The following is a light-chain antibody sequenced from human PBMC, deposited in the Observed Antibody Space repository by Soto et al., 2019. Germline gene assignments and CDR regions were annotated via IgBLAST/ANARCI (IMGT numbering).Light chain of an antibody. Sequence: DVQMTQSPSSLSASVGDRVTITCRASQNIASFLNWYQQRPGTAPKLLIYAASNLESGVPSRFSGRGSATDFTLSISSLQPEDFATYFCQQSHNMPVTFGPGTKVE. CDR2: AAS. J-gene: IGKJ2*01. CDR1: QNIASF. CDR3: QQSHNMPVT. V-gene: IGKV1-39*01.